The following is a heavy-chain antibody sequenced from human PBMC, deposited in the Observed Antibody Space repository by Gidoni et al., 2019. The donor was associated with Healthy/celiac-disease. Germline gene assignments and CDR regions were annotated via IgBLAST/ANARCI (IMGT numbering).Heavy chain of an antibody. V-gene: IGHV4-4*07. Sequence: QVQLQESGPGLVKPSETLSLTCTVSGGSISSYYWSWIRQPAGKGLEWIGRIYTSGSTNYNPSLKSRVTMSVDTSKNQFSLKLSSVTAADTAVYYCARVNPPSPRGYFDLWGRGTLVTVSS. J-gene: IGHJ2*01. CDR1: GGSISSYY. CDR2: IYTSGST. CDR3: ARVNPPSPRGYFDL.